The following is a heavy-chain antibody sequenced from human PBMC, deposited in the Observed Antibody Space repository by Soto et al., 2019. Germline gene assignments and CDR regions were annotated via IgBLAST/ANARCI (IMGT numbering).Heavy chain of an antibody. CDR2: IYYSGST. CDR1: GASISSGGYY. CDR3: ARADYGDYVGY. D-gene: IGHD3-16*01. Sequence: QVQLQESGPGLVKPSQTLSLTCTVSGASISSGGYYWSWIRQHPGKGLEWIGYIYYSGSTYYNPSLKSGVTILVDTSKDQFSLKLSSVTAADTAVYYCARADYGDYVGYWGQGTLVTVST. J-gene: IGHJ4*02. V-gene: IGHV4-31*03.